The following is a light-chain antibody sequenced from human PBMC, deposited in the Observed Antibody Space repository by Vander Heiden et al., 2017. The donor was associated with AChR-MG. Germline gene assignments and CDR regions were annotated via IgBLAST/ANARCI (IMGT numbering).Light chain of an antibody. Sequence: EIVLTQSPATPSLSSGERATPSCRASQSVSTYLVWYQQRLGQAPRLLIYDASNRVAGIPARFSGSGSGTDFTLTISSLEPEDFAVYYCQQRSNWPRTFGQGTNVEIK. CDR1: QSVSTY. CDR2: DAS. V-gene: IGKV3-11*01. J-gene: IGKJ1*01. CDR3: QQRSNWPRT.